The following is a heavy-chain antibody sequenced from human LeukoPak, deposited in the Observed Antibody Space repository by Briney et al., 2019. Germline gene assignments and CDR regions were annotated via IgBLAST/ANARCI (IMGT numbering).Heavy chain of an antibody. J-gene: IGHJ3*02. CDR2: INPSGGST. D-gene: IGHD2-21*02. Sequence: GASVTVSCTASGYTFTSYYMHWVRQAPGQGLEWMGIINPSGGSTSYAQKFQGRVTMTRDTSTSTVYMELSSLRSEDTAVYYCASRTYCGGDCLYAFDIWGQGTMVTVSS. CDR1: GYTFTSYY. CDR3: ASRTYCGGDCLYAFDI. V-gene: IGHV1-46*01.